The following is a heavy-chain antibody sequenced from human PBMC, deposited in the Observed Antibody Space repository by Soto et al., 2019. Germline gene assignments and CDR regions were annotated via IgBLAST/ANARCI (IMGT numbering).Heavy chain of an antibody. CDR3: ARHAPSFRFRFTDYYYYYMDV. J-gene: IGHJ6*03. V-gene: IGHV4-59*08. CDR1: GDSIGTYY. CDR2: MYYSGST. Sequence: ETLSLTCTVSGDSIGTYYWSWIRQPPGKGLEWLGYMYYSGSTNYYPSLKSRVTISVDTSKNQFSLKLSSVTAADTAVYYCARHAPSFRFRFTDYYYYYMDVWGTGTTVTVSS. D-gene: IGHD3-16*01.